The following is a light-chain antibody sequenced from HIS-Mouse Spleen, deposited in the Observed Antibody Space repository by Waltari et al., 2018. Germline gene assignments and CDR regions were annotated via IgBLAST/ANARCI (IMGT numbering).Light chain of an antibody. CDR1: SGHSSYA. Sequence: QLVLTQSPFASASLGASVKLTCTLSSGHSSYAIAWPQPQPEKGPRYLMNLNRDGSHSKGDGIPDRFSGSSSGAERYLTISSLQSEDEADYYCQTWGTGILVVFGGGTKLTVL. V-gene: IGLV4-69*01. J-gene: IGLJ2*01. CDR2: LNRDGSH. CDR3: QTWGTGILVV.